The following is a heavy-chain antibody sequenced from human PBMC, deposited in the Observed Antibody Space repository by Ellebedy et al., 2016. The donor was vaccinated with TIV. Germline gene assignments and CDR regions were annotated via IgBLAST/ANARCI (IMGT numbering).Heavy chain of an antibody. CDR1: GGSISSSSYY. V-gene: IGHV4-31*03. CDR2: IYYSGST. D-gene: IGHD3-22*01. J-gene: IGHJ4*02. CDR3: ARENYDSRGLDY. Sequence: SETLSLXXSVSGGSISSSSYYWSWIRQHPGKGLEWIGYIYYSGSTYYNPSLKSRVTISVDTSKNQFSLKLSSVTAADTAVYYCARENYDSRGLDYWGQGTLVTVSS.